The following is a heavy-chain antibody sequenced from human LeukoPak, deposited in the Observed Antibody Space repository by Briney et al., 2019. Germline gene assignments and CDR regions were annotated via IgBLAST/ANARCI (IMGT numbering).Heavy chain of an antibody. J-gene: IGHJ6*03. CDR3: ARGARGRDYYYYYMDV. CDR1: GGSISSGGYS. Sequence: SETLSLTCAVSGGSISSGGYSWSWIRQPPGKGLEWIGYIYYSGSTYYNPSLKSRVTISVDTSKNQFSLKLSSVTAADTAVYYCARGARGRDYYYYYMDVWGKGTTVTVSS. CDR2: IYYSGST. V-gene: IGHV4-30-4*07.